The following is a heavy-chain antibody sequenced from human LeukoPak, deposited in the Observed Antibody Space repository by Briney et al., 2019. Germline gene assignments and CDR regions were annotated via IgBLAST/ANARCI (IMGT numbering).Heavy chain of an antibody. CDR3: ANDLASYYLDY. D-gene: IGHD1-1*01. CDR2: INPSGGST. V-gene: IGHV1-46*01. CDR1: GYTFTSYY. J-gene: IGHJ4*01. Sequence: ASVKVSCKASGYTFTSYYMHWVRQAPGQGLEWMGIINPSGGSTSYAQKFQGRVTMTRDTSTSTVYMELSSLRSGDTAVYYCANDLASYYLDYWGQGTLVTVSS.